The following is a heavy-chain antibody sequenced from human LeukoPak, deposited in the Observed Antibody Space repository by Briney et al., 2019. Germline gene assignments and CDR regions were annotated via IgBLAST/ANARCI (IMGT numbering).Heavy chain of an antibody. CDR1: GGSISSYY. J-gene: IGHJ4*02. V-gene: IGHV4-59*01. CDR3: ARGAPGGNDYGDY. Sequence: PSETLSLTCTVSGGSISSYYWSWIRQPPGKGLEWIGYIYYSGITNNNPSLKSRVTISVDTSKSQFSLRLSSVTAADTAVYYCARGAPGGNDYGDYWGQGTLVTVSS. CDR2: IYYSGIT.